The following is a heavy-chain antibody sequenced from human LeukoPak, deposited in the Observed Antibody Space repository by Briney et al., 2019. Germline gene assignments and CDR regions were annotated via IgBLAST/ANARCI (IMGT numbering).Heavy chain of an antibody. CDR3: AKRPGIPAAGTFWY. Sequence: GGSLRLSCAASGFTVNSNYMSWVRQAPGKGLEWVSVIYSGGSTYYADSVKGRFTISRDNAKNSLYLQMNSLRAEDTAVYYCAKRPGIPAAGTFWYWGQGTLVTVSS. D-gene: IGHD6-13*01. CDR2: IYSGGST. V-gene: IGHV3-66*04. CDR1: GFTVNSNY. J-gene: IGHJ4*02.